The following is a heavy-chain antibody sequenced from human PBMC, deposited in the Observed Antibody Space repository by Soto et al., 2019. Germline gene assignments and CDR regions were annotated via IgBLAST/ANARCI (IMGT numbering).Heavy chain of an antibody. CDR2: IIPIFGTA. CDR3: ARNRYDFWSGYYDYYYYGMDV. CDR1: GGTFSSYA. Sequence: QVQLVQSGAEVKKPGSSVKVSCKASGGTFSSYAISWVRQAPGQGLEWMGGIIPIFGTANYAQKFQGRVTITADESTSTAYMELSSLRSEDTAVYYCARNRYDFWSGYYDYYYYGMDVWGQGTTVTVSS. V-gene: IGHV1-69*01. J-gene: IGHJ6*02. D-gene: IGHD3-3*01.